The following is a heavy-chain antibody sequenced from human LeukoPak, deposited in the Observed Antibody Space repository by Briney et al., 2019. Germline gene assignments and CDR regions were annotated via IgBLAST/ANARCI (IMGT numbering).Heavy chain of an antibody. CDR3: AKDGDVVVVPTYYFYYMDV. V-gene: IGHV3-74*03. CDR2: IRGDGRAT. D-gene: IGHD2-15*01. J-gene: IGHJ6*03. CDR1: GFIFTDYW. Sequence: GGSLRLSCAASGFIFTDYWMHWVRQAPGKELVWVARIRGDGRATTYADSVKGRFTISRDSPKNTLYLQMNSLRPEDTAVYYCAKDGDVVVVPTYYFYYMDVWGKGTTVTVSS.